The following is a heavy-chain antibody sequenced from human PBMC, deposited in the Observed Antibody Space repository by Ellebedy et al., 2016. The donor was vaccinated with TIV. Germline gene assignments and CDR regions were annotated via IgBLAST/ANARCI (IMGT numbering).Heavy chain of an antibody. J-gene: IGHJ4*02. CDR2: IGDKANSHFN. CDR3: ATIGYSSSDFDF. Sequence: GESLKISCATSGLSFSDHFMDWVRQAPGKGLEWVGRIGDKANSHFNKYAATVKGRFTISKDDSKNTLSLQMNSLNTEDTALYYCATIGYSSSDFDFWGQGTLVTVSS. V-gene: IGHV3-72*01. D-gene: IGHD4-23*01. CDR1: GLSFSDHF.